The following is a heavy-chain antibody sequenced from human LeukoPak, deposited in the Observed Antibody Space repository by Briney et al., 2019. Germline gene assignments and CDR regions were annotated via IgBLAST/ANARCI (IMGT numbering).Heavy chain of an antibody. CDR3: ARRSYSYGSFDY. J-gene: IGHJ4*02. CDR1: GFTFSSYA. V-gene: IGHV3-21*01. CDR2: ISSSSSYI. D-gene: IGHD5-18*01. Sequence: GGSLRLSCAASGFTFSSYAMNWVRQAPGKGLEWVSSISSSSSYIYYADSVKGRFTISRDNAKNSLYLQMNSLRAEDTAVYYCARRSYSYGSFDYWGQGTLVTVSS.